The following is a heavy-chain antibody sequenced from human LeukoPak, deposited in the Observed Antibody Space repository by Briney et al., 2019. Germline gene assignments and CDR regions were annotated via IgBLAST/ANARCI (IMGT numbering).Heavy chain of an antibody. CDR2: INPYNGGT. Sequence: ASVKVSCKTSGYAFTDYYIHCVRQAPGPGLEWIGWINPYNGGTSYAQKFQGSVIMTRDTSVNTAYMELNRLRSDDTSVYYCASAVLQYCSITSCSSFDYWGQGTLVTVSS. CDR1: GYAFTDYY. D-gene: IGHD2-2*01. CDR3: ASAVLQYCSITSCSSFDY. V-gene: IGHV1-2*02. J-gene: IGHJ4*02.